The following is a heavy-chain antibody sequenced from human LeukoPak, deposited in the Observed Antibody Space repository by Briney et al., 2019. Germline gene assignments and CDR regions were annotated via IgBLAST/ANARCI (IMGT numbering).Heavy chain of an antibody. CDR1: GFTFSSYW. V-gene: IGHV3-7*01. CDR2: IKRDGSEK. CDR3: ASDPDWGSDY. D-gene: IGHD3-16*01. Sequence: GGSLRLSCAASGFTFSSYWMSWVRQAPGKGLEWVANIKRDGSEKHYVDSVKGRFTISRDNAKNSLYLQMNSLRAEDSAVYYCASDPDWGSDYWGQGTLVTVSS. J-gene: IGHJ4*02.